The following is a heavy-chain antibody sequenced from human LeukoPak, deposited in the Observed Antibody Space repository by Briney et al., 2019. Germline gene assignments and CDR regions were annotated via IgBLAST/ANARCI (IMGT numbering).Heavy chain of an antibody. CDR2: IDHSGST. V-gene: IGHV4-34*01. CDR3: ESFSGDPLSDS. CDR1: GGLFSGYY. Sequence: SETLSLTCAVYGGLFSGYYWNWIRQSPGKGLEWIGEIDHSGSTKYNPSLKSRVTISKDTSKSQFSLRLTSVTAAVLTFYCCESFSGDPLSDSWGQGTLVTVSS. D-gene: IGHD4-17*01. J-gene: IGHJ4*02.